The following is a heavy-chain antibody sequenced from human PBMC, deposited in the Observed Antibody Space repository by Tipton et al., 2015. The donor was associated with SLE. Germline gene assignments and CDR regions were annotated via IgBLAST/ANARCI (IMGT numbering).Heavy chain of an antibody. J-gene: IGHJ4*02. Sequence: TLSLTCTVSGGSITSGDYYWSWIRQHPGKGLEWIGYIYYSGNTYYNPSLKSRVTISVDTSKNQFSLKLTSVTAADTAVYYCARDPDYGDDADDYWGQGTLVTVSS. CDR3: ARDPDYGDDADDY. D-gene: IGHD4-17*01. V-gene: IGHV4-31*03. CDR2: IYYSGNT. CDR1: GGSITSGDYY.